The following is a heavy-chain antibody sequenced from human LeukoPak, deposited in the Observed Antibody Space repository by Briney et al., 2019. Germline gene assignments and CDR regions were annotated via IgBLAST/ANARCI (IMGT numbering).Heavy chain of an antibody. J-gene: IGHJ4*02. D-gene: IGHD3-10*01. Sequence: GGSLGLSCAASGFTFISYSMNGVRQAPGKGLQGGAVVAYEGYAGNEKDYAESAEGRFTISRDNSKNTLYLQMNNLRPEDTAVYFCAKGSTDYYGSGSYYLDNWGQGTVVTVSS. V-gene: IGHV3-30*18. CDR1: GFTFISYS. CDR2: VAYEGYAGNEK. CDR3: AKGSTDYYGSGSYYLDN.